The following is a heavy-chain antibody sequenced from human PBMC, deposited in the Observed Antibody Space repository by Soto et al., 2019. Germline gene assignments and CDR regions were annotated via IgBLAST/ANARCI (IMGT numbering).Heavy chain of an antibody. J-gene: IGHJ4*02. Sequence: GGSLRLSCQASGFNFDNYGMHRVRQAPGKGLEWVAVITYDGSNKYYADSVKGRFTISRDNSKNTLSLHLNTLKPEDTAVYHCAKDRVGGTFYTPLGFWGQGTLVTVSS. CDR1: GFNFDNYG. D-gene: IGHD1-7*01. CDR3: AKDRVGGTFYTPLGF. CDR2: ITYDGSNK. V-gene: IGHV3-30*18.